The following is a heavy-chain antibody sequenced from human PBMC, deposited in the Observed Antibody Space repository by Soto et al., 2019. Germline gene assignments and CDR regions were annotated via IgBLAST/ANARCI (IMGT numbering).Heavy chain of an antibody. CDR1: GFTFSNFG. CDR2: INSRSSTI. J-gene: IGHJ6*02. V-gene: IGHV3-48*01. CDR3: AKDPPWTVGPLAMDV. D-gene: IGHD3-3*01. Sequence: LRLSCAASGFTFSNFGMSWVRQAPGKGLEWVSYINSRSSTIFYAESVKGRLTISRDDSKNTLYLHVNSLRVEDTAVYYCAKDPPWTVGPLAMDVWGQGTTVTVSS.